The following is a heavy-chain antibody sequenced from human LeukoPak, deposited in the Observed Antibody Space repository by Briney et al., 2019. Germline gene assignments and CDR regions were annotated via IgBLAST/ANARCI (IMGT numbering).Heavy chain of an antibody. CDR3: ARGHRTYYFDY. Sequence: PGRSLRLSCAASGFTFSSYAMRWVRQAPGKGLEWVAVISYDGSNKYYADSVKGRFTISRDNSKNTLYLQMNSLRAEDTAVYYCARGHRTYYFDYWGQGTLVTVSS. CDR2: ISYDGSNK. V-gene: IGHV3-30*14. J-gene: IGHJ4*02. D-gene: IGHD1-1*01. CDR1: GFTFSSYA.